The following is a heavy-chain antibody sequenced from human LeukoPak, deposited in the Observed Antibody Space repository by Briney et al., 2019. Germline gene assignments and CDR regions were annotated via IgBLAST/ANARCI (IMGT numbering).Heavy chain of an antibody. CDR2: IYYSGST. V-gene: IGHV4-31*03. Sequence: SETLSLTCTVSGGSISSGGYYWSWIRQHPGKGLEWIGYIYYSGSTYYNPSLKSRVTISVDTSKNQFSLKLSSVPAADTAVYYSARFGYYYDSSGYRPMYYFDYWGQGTLVTVSS. D-gene: IGHD3-22*01. J-gene: IGHJ4*02. CDR3: ARFGYYYDSSGYRPMYYFDY. CDR1: GGSISSGGYY.